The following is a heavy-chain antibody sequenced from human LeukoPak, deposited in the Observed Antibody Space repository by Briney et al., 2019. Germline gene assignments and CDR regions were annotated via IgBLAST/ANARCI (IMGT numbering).Heavy chain of an antibody. Sequence: PGGSLRLSCAASGFTFTSYTMNWVRQAPGKGLEWVSSITSGNSYIYYADSVKGRFTISRDNAKNSLYLQMTSLRVEDTAVYYCAKTYGHFDDWGQGTLVTVSS. CDR3: AKTYGHFDD. J-gene: IGHJ4*02. CDR2: ITSGNSYI. CDR1: GFTFTSYT. V-gene: IGHV3-21*01. D-gene: IGHD4-17*01.